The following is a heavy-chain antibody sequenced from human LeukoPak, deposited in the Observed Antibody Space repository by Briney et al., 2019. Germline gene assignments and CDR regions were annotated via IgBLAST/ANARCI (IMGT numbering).Heavy chain of an antibody. Sequence: PGGSLRPSCAASGFTFSSYSMNWVRRAPGKGLEWVSYISSSSSTIYYADSVKGRFTISRDNAKNSLYLQMNSLRAEDTAVYYCARVWVGAIVWGQGTLVTVSS. CDR1: GFTFSSYS. D-gene: IGHD1-26*01. CDR2: ISSSSSTI. V-gene: IGHV3-48*01. CDR3: ARVWVGAIV. J-gene: IGHJ4*02.